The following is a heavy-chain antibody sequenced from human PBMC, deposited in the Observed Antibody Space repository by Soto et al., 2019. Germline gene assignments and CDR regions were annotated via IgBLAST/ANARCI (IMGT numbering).Heavy chain of an antibody. CDR2: INHSGST. D-gene: IGHD3-3*01. Sequence: SETLSLTCAVYGGSFSGYYWSWIRQPPGKGLEWIGEINHSGSTNYNPSLKSRVTISVDTSKNQFSLKLSSVTAADTAVYYCARLYYDFWSGWDYWGQGTLSTV. V-gene: IGHV4-34*01. CDR1: GGSFSGYY. CDR3: ARLYYDFWSGWDY. J-gene: IGHJ4*02.